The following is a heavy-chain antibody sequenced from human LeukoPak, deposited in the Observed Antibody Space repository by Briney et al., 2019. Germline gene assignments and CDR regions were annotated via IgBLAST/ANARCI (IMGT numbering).Heavy chain of an antibody. CDR2: IYYSGST. CDR1: GGSFSSGDYY. Sequence: SETLSLTCTVSGGSFSSGDYYWSWIRQPPGKGLEWIGYIYYSGSTYYNPSLKSRVTISVDTSKNQFSLKLSSVTAADTAVYYCARGGYYYGSGSSIPFDYWGQGTLVTVSS. V-gene: IGHV4-30-4*08. J-gene: IGHJ4*02. D-gene: IGHD3-10*01. CDR3: ARGGYYYGSGSSIPFDY.